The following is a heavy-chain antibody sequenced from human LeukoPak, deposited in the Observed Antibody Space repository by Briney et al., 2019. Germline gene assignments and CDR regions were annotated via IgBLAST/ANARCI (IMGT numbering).Heavy chain of an antibody. CDR2: ISAYNGNT. CDR3: ARRVWYCSGGSCWDDAFDI. CDR1: GYTFTSYG. D-gene: IGHD2-15*01. J-gene: IGHJ3*02. V-gene: IGHV1-18*01. Sequence: ASVKVSCKASGYTFTSYGISWVRQAPGQGLEWMGWISAYNGNTNYAQKLQGRVTMTTDTSTSTAYMELRSLRSDDTAVYYCARRVWYCSGGSCWDDAFDIWGQGTMVTVSS.